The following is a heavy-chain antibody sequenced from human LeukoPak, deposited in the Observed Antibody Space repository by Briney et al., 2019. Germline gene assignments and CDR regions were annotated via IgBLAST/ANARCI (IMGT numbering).Heavy chain of an antibody. CDR1: GCTFTGYY. Sequence: SVKVTCMSCGCTFTGYYMHWVRQAPGQGLEGMGWINPNSGGTNYAQKFQGRVTMTRDTSISTAYMELSRLKSDDTSVYYCAIEGSLSHWGQGTLVTVSS. CDR3: AIEGSLSH. CDR2: INPNSGGT. D-gene: IGHD3-10*01. J-gene: IGHJ1*01. V-gene: IGHV1-2*02.